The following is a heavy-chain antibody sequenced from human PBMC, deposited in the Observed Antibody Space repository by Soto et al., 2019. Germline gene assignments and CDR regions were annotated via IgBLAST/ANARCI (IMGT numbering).Heavy chain of an antibody. CDR3: ATAIFGVVSEYYYYYGMGV. CDR1: GGTFSSYA. J-gene: IGHJ6*02. V-gene: IGHV1-69*06. CDR2: IIPIFGTA. Sequence: ASVEVSCKASGGTFSSYAISWVRQAPGQGLEWMGGIIPIFGTANYAQKFQGRVTITADKSTSTAYMELSSLRSEDTAVYYCATAIFGVVSEYYYYYGMGVWGQGTTVTVSS. D-gene: IGHD3-3*01.